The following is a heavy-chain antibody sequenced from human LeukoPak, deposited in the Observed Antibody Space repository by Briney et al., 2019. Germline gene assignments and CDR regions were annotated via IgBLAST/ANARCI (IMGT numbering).Heavy chain of an antibody. V-gene: IGHV3-7*01. CDR2: MNQDGSRK. CDR3: TRDSQGSGTYSTDH. CDR1: GFTFSSSW. J-gene: IGHJ4*02. D-gene: IGHD3-10*01. Sequence: GGSLRLSCVASGFTFSSSWMSWVRQGPGKGPEWVANMNQDGSRKYYVDSVKGRFTISRDNAKNSLFLQMNGLRDEDTAVYYCTRDSQGSGTYSTDHWSQGTLVTVSS.